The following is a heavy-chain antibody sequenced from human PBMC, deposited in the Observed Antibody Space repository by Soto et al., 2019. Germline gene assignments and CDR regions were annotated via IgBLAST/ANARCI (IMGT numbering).Heavy chain of an antibody. CDR1: GGSISGYY. D-gene: IGHD3-22*01. Sequence: PSETLSLTCTVSGGSISGYYWSWIRQPPGKGLEWIGYFYYSGSISYNPSLKSRLTISLDTSKNQFSLRLTSVTAADTAVYYCAREDSSGYKFFDDWGQGTLVTVSS. J-gene: IGHJ4*02. CDR3: AREDSSGYKFFDD. V-gene: IGHV4-59*01. CDR2: FYYSGSI.